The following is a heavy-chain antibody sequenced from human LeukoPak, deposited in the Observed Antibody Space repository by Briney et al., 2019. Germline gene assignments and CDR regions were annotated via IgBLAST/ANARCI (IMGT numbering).Heavy chain of an antibody. CDR3: ARDPGPDYYDSRGYYSLNAFDI. CDR2: IYYSGST. Sequence: PSETLSLTCTVSGGSISSYYWSWIRQPPGKGLEWIGYIYYSGSTNYNPSLKSRVTISVDTSKNQFSLKLSSVTAADTAVYYCARDPGPDYYDSRGYYSLNAFDIWGQGTMVTVSS. D-gene: IGHD3-22*01. J-gene: IGHJ3*02. V-gene: IGHV4-59*01. CDR1: GGSISSYY.